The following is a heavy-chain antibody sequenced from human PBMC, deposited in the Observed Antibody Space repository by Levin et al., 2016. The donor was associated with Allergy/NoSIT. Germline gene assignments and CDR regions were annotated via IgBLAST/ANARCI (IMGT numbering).Heavy chain of an antibody. CDR3: ARAPLGYVDAFDI. CDR2: IKQDGSEK. Sequence: VRQAPGKGLEWVANIKQDGSEKYYVDSVKGRFTISRDNAKNSLYLQMNSLRAEDTAVYYCARAPLGYVDAFDIWGQGTMVTVSS. D-gene: IGHD3-16*01. J-gene: IGHJ3*02. V-gene: IGHV3-7*01.